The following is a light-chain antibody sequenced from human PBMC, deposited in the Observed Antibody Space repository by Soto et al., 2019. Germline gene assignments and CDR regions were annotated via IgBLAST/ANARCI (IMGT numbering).Light chain of an antibody. J-gene: IGKJ4*01. Sequence: DIPMTQSPSSLSASVGDRVTITCRACQGIRNDLGWYQQIPGKAPKRLIYAASSLQSGVPSRFSGSGSWTEFTLTSSSLQPEDFATYYCLQHNSYPPTFGGGTKVEIK. CDR2: AAS. CDR1: QGIRND. CDR3: LQHNSYPPT. V-gene: IGKV1-17*01.